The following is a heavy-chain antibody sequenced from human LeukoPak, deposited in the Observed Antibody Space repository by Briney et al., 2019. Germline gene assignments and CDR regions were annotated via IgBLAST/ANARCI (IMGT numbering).Heavy chain of an antibody. Sequence: SQTLSLTCAISGDSVSSNSSWNWIRQSPSRGHEWLGRTHFRSKWYNDYVVSVRSRININPHTSKNQFSLQLNSVTPEDTAVYYCARGGQGDGYSADEAFDIWGQGTMATVS. J-gene: IGHJ3*02. CDR1: GDSVSSNSS. D-gene: IGHD5-18*01. V-gene: IGHV6-1*01. CDR3: ARGGQGDGYSADEAFDI. CDR2: THFRSKWYN.